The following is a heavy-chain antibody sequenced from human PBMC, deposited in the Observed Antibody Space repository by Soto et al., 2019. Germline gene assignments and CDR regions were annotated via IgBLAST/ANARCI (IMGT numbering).Heavy chain of an antibody. CDR2: INDNGGST. V-gene: IGHV3-23*01. D-gene: IGHD3-10*01. CDR1: GFIFSSYA. Sequence: EVELLESGGGSVQPGGSLRLSCAASGFIFSSYAMSWVRQAPGKGLEWVAAINDNGGSTYYADSVKGRFTISRDNSENTVHLQMDSLRAEDTAVYYCAKDLPVWSIVYYFDHWGQGNLVTVSS. J-gene: IGHJ4*02. CDR3: AKDLPVWSIVYYFDH.